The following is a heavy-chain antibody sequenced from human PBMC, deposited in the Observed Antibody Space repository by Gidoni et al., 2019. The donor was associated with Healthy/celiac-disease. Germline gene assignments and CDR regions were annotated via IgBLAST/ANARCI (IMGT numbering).Heavy chain of an antibody. Sequence: EVQLVESGGGLVQPGGSLRLSCAASGFTFSSYSMNWVRQAPGKGLEWVSYISSSSSTIYYADSVKGRFTISRDNAKNSLYLQMNSLRAEDTAVYYCARDGLVALFDYWGQGTLVTVSS. V-gene: IGHV3-48*01. J-gene: IGHJ4*02. CDR2: ISSSSSTI. CDR1: GFTFSSYS. CDR3: ARDGLVALFDY. D-gene: IGHD2-15*01.